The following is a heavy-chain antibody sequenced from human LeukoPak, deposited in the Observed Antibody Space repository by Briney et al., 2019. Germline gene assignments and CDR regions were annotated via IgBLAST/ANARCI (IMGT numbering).Heavy chain of an antibody. V-gene: IGHV1-18*01. D-gene: IGHD3-22*01. CDR3: AREYYCDSSGYYPDAFDI. J-gene: IGHJ3*02. CDR1: GYTFTNYG. Sequence: ASVKVSCKTSGYTFTNYGISWVRQAPGLGLEWMGWISAYNGNTNYAQKLQGRVTMTTDTSTSTAYMELRSLRSDDTAVYYCAREYYCDSSGYYPDAFDIWGQGTMVTVSS. CDR2: ISAYNGNT.